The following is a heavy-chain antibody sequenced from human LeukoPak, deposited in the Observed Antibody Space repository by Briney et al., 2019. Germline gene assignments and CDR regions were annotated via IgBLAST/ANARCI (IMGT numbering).Heavy chain of an antibody. CDR2: ISHSGST. Sequence: SETLSLTCAVFGGSFSGYYWTWIRQPPGKGLEWIGEISHSGSTYYNPSLKSRVTISGDPSKNQLSLKLSSVTAADTAVYYCARGAIVATITDYWGQGTLVTVSS. CDR3: ARGAIVATITDY. D-gene: IGHD5-12*01. CDR1: GGSFSGYY. J-gene: IGHJ4*02. V-gene: IGHV4-34*01.